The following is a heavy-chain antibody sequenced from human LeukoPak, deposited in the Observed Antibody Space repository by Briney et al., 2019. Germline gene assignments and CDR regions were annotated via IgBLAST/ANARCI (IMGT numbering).Heavy chain of an antibody. V-gene: IGHV3-21*01. D-gene: IGHD5-24*01. J-gene: IGHJ4*02. Sequence: GGSLRLSCAASGFTFSSHSMNWVRQAPGKGLEWVSSISSSSSYIYYADSVKGRFTISRDNAKNSLYLQMNSLRAEDTAVYYCARDRSRRWLQLLDGESDYWGQGTLVTVSS. CDR3: ARDRSRRWLQLLDGESDY. CDR2: ISSSSSYI. CDR1: GFTFSSHS.